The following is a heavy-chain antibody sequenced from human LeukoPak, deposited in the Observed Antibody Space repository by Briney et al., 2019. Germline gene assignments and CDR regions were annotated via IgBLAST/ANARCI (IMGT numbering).Heavy chain of an antibody. CDR2: IYYSGST. V-gene: IGHV4-39*07. CDR3: ARDKLDRYFDY. D-gene: IGHD1-7*01. J-gene: IGHJ4*02. Sequence: PSETLSLTCTVSGGSISSSSYYWGWIRQPPGKGLEWIGSIYYSGSTYYNPSLKSRVTISVDTSKNQFSLKLSSVTAADTAVYYCARDKLDRYFDYWGQGTLVTVSP. CDR1: GGSISSSSYY.